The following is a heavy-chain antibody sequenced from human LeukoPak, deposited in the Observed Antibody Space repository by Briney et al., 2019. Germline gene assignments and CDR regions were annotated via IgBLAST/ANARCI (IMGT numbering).Heavy chain of an antibody. CDR2: IRSKANSYAT. V-gene: IGHV3-73*01. CDR3: TSVGDSSGWFY. Sequence: PGGSLRLSCAASGSTFSGSAMHWVRQASGKGLEWVGRIRSKANSYATAYAASVKGRFTISRDDSKNTAYLQMNSLKTEDTAVYYCTSVGDSSGWFYWGQGTLVTVSS. D-gene: IGHD6-19*01. CDR1: GSTFSGSA. J-gene: IGHJ4*02.